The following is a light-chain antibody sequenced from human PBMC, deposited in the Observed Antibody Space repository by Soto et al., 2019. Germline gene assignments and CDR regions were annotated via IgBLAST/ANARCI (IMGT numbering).Light chain of an antibody. Sequence: QSVLTQPPSASGTPGQRVTISCSGSSSNIGSNYVYWYQQLPGTAPKLLIYRNNQRPSGVPDRFSGSKSGTSASRAISGLRSEYEADYYCAAWDDSLSGFYVFGTGTKLTVL. V-gene: IGLV1-47*01. CDR1: SSNIGSNY. CDR2: RNN. CDR3: AAWDDSLSGFYV. J-gene: IGLJ1*01.